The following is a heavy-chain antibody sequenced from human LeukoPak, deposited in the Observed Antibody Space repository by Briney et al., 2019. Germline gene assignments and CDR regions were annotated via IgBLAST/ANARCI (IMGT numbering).Heavy chain of an antibody. CDR2: IYSGGTT. D-gene: IGHD3-10*01. CDR1: GFTVSSNY. J-gene: IGHJ6*04. CDR3: ARDILKYYGSMDYAMDV. Sequence: GGSLRLSCAASGFTVSSNYMSWVRQAPGKGLEWVSVIYSGGTTYYADSVKGRFTISRDNSKNTLYLQMNSLRAEDTAVYYCARDILKYYGSMDYAMDVWGKGTPVTVSS. V-gene: IGHV3-53*01.